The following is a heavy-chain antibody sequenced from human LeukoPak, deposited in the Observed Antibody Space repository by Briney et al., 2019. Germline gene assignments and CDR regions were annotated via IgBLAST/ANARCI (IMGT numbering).Heavy chain of an antibody. V-gene: IGHV1-18*01. Sequence: ASVNLSCKASGYTFTSYGITWVRQAPGHGLEWMGWISTYNGDTNYAQSLQGRVTMTTDTSTSTAYMELRSLRSDDTAIYYCARGRGSTSRYRGQGTLVSVSS. D-gene: IGHD5-12*01. J-gene: IGHJ4*02. CDR1: GYTFTSYG. CDR2: ISTYNGDT. CDR3: ARGRGSTSRY.